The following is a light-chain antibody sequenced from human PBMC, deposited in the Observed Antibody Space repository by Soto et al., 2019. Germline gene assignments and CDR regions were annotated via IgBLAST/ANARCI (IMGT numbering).Light chain of an antibody. V-gene: IGKV1-39*01. J-gene: IGKJ5*01. Sequence: DIQMTQSPSSLSASVGDRVTITCRASESIARHLNWYQQKPGKAPKLLIYAALSLQNGVPSRFRGGGSGTDFPLTISNLQPEDFATYYCQQSYSTLSITLGQGTRLEIK. CDR1: ESIARH. CDR2: AAL. CDR3: QQSYSTLSIT.